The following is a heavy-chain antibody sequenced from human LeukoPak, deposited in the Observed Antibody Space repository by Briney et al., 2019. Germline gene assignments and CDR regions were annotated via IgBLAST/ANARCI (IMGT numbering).Heavy chain of an antibody. CDR3: TTGVMITFGGVIVFDY. J-gene: IGHJ4*02. V-gene: IGHV3-15*01. CDR2: IKSKTDGGTT. Sequence: GGSLRLSCAASGFTFSNAWMSWVRQAPGKGLEWVGRIKSKTDGGTTDYAAPVKGRFTISRDDSKNTLYQQMNSLKTDDTAVYYCTTGVMITFGGVIVFDYWGQGTLVTVSS. CDR1: GFTFSNAW. D-gene: IGHD3-16*02.